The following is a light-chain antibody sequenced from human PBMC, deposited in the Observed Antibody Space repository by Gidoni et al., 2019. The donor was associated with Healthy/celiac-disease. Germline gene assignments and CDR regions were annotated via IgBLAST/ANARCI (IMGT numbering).Light chain of an antibody. V-gene: IGKV3-15*01. CDR3: QHYNNWLGT. J-gene: IGKJ5*01. CDR1: QSVSSN. CDR2: GAS. Sequence: EIVMPQSPATLSVSPGERATLSCRASQSVSSNLAWYQQKPGQAPRLLIYGASTRATGIAARFSGSGSGTEFTLTISSLQSEDFAVYYCQHYNNWLGTFGQGTRLEIK.